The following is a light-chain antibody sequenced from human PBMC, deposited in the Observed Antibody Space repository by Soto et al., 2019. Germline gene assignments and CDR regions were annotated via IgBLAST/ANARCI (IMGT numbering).Light chain of an antibody. CDR2: EVS. J-gene: IGLJ1*01. CDR3: SSYAGSNNYV. Sequence: QSVLTQPPSASGSPGQSVPIPCTGTSRDVGGYNYVSWYQQHPGKAPKLMIYEVSKRPSGVPDRFSGSKSGNTASLTVSGLQAEDEADYYCSSYAGSNNYVFGTGTKLTVL. CDR1: SRDVGGYNY. V-gene: IGLV2-8*01.